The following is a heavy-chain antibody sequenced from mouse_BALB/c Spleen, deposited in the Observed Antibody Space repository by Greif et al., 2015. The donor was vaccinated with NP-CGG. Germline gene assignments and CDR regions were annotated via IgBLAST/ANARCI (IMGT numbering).Heavy chain of an antibody. J-gene: IGHJ2*01. D-gene: IGHD4-1*01. CDR3: KQLTGRDGDD. V-gene: IGHV14-4*02. Sequence: VQLQQSGAELVRSGASVKLSCTTSGFNIKDYYMHWVKQRPEQGLEWIGWIDPENGDTEYAPKFQGKATMTADPSSNTAYLQRSSLTSEGTAVYYGKQLTGRDGDDGGQGTTHSLL. CDR1: GFNIKDYY. CDR2: IDPENGDT.